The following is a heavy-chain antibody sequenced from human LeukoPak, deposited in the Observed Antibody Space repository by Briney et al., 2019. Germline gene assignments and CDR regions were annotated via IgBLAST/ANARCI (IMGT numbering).Heavy chain of an antibody. CDR3: AIGERFIDAFEF. V-gene: IGHV3-23*01. Sequence: GGSLRLSCAASGFIFSSYVMTWVRQAPGKGLEWVSGMSGSGDKTYYADSVTGRFTISRDNSKDTLYLQMNSLRADDTAVYYCAIGERFIDAFEFWGQGTMVTVSS. CDR2: MSGSGDKT. J-gene: IGHJ3*01. CDR1: GFIFSSYV.